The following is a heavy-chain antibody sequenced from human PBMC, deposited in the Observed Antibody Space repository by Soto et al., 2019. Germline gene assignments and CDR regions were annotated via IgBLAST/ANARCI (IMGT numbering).Heavy chain of an antibody. Sequence: ASVKVSCKVSGYTLTELSMHWVRQAPGKGLEWMGGFDPEDGETIYAQKFQGRVTMTEDTSTDTAYMELSSLRSEDTAVYYCAICPTKNYGDIYYFDYWGQGTLVTVSS. CDR1: GYTLTELS. CDR2: FDPEDGET. J-gene: IGHJ4*02. D-gene: IGHD4-17*01. CDR3: AICPTKNYGDIYYFDY. V-gene: IGHV1-24*01.